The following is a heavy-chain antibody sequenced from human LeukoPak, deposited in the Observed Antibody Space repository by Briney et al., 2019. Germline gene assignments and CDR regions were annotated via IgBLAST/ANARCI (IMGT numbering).Heavy chain of an antibody. D-gene: IGHD1-20*01. CDR1: GFTFSSYS. J-gene: IGHJ5*02. CDR2: ISSSSSTI. Sequence: GGSLRLSCAASGFTFSSYSMNWVRQAPGKGLEWVSYISSSSSTIYYADSVKGRFTISRDNSKNTLYLQMNSLRAEDTAVYYCAKAQLTGDNWFDPWGQGTLVTVSS. V-gene: IGHV3-48*01. CDR3: AKAQLTGDNWFDP.